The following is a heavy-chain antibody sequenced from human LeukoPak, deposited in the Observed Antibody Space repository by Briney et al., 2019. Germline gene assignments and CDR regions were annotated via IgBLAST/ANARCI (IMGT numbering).Heavy chain of an antibody. CDR2: MNPNSGNT. V-gene: IGHV1-8*01. J-gene: IGHJ5*02. CDR1: GYTFTSYD. D-gene: IGHD3-22*01. CDR3: ARGSYDSSGLHTNWFDP. Sequence: ASVKVSCKASGYTFTSYDINWVRQATGQGLEWMGWMNPNSGNTGYAQKFQGRVTITRNTSISTAYMELSSLRSEDPAVYYCARGSYDSSGLHTNWFDPWGQGTMVTVPS.